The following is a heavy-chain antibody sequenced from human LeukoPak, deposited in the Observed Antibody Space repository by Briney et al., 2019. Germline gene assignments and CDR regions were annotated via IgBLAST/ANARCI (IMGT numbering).Heavy chain of an antibody. D-gene: IGHD1-26*01. J-gene: IGHJ4*02. Sequence: SETLSLTCTVSGGSISSHYWSWIRQPPGKGLEWIGYIYYSGSTNYNPSLKSRVTISVDTSKNQFSLKLSSVTAADTAVYYCARVHGSYYLLLDYWGQGTLVTVSS. V-gene: IGHV4-59*11. CDR1: GGSISSHY. CDR3: ARVHGSYYLLLDY. CDR2: IYYSGST.